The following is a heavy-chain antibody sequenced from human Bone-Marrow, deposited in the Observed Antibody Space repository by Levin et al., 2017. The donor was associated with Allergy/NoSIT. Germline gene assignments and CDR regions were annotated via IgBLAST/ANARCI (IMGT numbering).Heavy chain of an antibody. CDR2: IDYSGST. Sequence: KTSETLSLTCTVSGGSISGSSYYWGWIRLPPGKGLEWIGSIDYSGSTYYSPSLTSRVTISVDTSKNQFSLTLSSVTAADMAVFYCARHRGYYDSSGYHPSYFDHRGQGTLVTVSS. D-gene: IGHD3-22*01. J-gene: IGHJ4*02. CDR3: ARHRGYYDSSGYHPSYFDH. V-gene: IGHV4-39*01. CDR1: GGSISGSSYY.